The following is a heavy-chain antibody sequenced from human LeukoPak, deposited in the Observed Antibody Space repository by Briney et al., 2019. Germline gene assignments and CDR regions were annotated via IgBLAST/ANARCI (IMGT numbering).Heavy chain of an antibody. CDR3: ARGYCSGGSCYFDY. CDR1: GFTFSSYV. V-gene: IGHV3-33*01. Sequence: PGGSLRLSCAASGFTFSSYVMHWVRLAPGKGLEWVAVIWYDGSNEYYADSVKGRFTISRDISKNTLYLQMNSLRAEDTAVYYCARGYCSGGSCYFDYWGQGTLVTVSS. CDR2: IWYDGSNE. J-gene: IGHJ4*02. D-gene: IGHD2-15*01.